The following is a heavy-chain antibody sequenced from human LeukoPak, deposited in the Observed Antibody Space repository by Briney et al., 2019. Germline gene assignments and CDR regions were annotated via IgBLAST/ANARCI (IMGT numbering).Heavy chain of an antibody. CDR3: ARSSIVVVPAASSNNWFDP. CDR1: GYTFTSYG. CDR2: INAYNGNT. Sequence: ASVKVSCKASGYTFTSYGISWVRQAPGQGLEWMGWINAYNGNTNYAQKLQGRVTMTTDTSTSTVYMELSSLRSEDTAVYYCARSSIVVVPAASSNNWFDPWGQGTLVTVSS. J-gene: IGHJ5*02. D-gene: IGHD2-2*01. V-gene: IGHV1-18*01.